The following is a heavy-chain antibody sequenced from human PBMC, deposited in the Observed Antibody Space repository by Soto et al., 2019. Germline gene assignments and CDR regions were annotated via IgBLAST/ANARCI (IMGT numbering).Heavy chain of an antibody. Sequence: QVQLVQSGAEVKKPGASVKVSCKASGYTFTSYDINWVRQATGQGLEWMGWMNPNSGNTGYAQKFQGRVTMTRNTSISTAYMELSSLRSEDTAVYYCAMNSGWYGWLDYYYYYYMDVWGKGTTVTVSS. CDR3: AMNSGWYGWLDYYYYYYMDV. D-gene: IGHD6-19*01. CDR1: GYTFTSYD. V-gene: IGHV1-8*01. CDR2: MNPNSGNT. J-gene: IGHJ6*03.